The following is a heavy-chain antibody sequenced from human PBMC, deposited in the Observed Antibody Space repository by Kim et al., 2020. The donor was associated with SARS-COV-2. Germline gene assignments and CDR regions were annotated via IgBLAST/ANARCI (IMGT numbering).Heavy chain of an antibody. CDR3: ASPRREYGDYAFDI. Sequence: GGSLRLSCAASGFTVSSNYMSWVRQAPGKGLEWVSVIYSGGSTYYADSVKGRFTISRDNSKNTLYLQMNSLRAEDTAVYYCASPRREYGDYAFDIWGQGTMVTVSS. V-gene: IGHV3-53*01. D-gene: IGHD4-17*01. CDR2: IYSGGST. J-gene: IGHJ3*02. CDR1: GFTVSSNY.